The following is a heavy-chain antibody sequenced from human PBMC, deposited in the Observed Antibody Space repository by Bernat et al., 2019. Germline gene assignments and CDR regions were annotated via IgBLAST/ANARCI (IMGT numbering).Heavy chain of an antibody. CDR1: GRTFRSYA. D-gene: IGHD1-14*01. CDR3: ASGGRKGGSVSGNDY. J-gene: IGHJ4*02. V-gene: IGHV1-69*04. Sequence: QVQLVQSGAEVKKPGSSVKFSCKASGRTFRSYAISRVRQAPGQGLEWIARVIPILGIANSAQKFQGRVTITADKTTSTAYMELSSLRSEDTAGYYCASGGRKGGSVSGNDYWGQGTLVTVSS. CDR2: VIPILGIA.